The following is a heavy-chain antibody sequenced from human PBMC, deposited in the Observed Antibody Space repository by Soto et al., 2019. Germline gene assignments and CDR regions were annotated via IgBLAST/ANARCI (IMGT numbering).Heavy chain of an antibody. CDR2: VSGSGDST. J-gene: IGHJ4*02. CDR1: GFTFTSHA. D-gene: IGHD4-4*01. CDR3: ARASYSNYEMGVH. Sequence: GGSLRLSCAASGFTFTSHAMSWVRQAPGKGLEWVSSVSGSGDSTKYADSVKGRFTISRDNSKNTVHLQMNSLRVEDTAVYYCARASYSNYEMGVHWGQGTLVTVSS. V-gene: IGHV3-23*01.